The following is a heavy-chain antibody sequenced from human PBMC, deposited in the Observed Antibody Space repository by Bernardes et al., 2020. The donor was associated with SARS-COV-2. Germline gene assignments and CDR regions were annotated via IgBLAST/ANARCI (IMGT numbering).Heavy chain of an antibody. CDR1: GFTFSSYW. J-gene: IGHJ6*02. D-gene: IGHD3-10*01. V-gene: IGHV3-74*01. Sequence: GGSLRLSCAASGFTFSSYWMHWVRQAPGKGLVWVSRINSDGSSTSYADSVKGRFTISRDNAKNTLYLQMNSLRAEDTAVYYCARDYYGSGSYLSYYYYGMDVWDQGTTVTVSS. CDR3: ARDYYGSGSYLSYYYYGMDV. CDR2: INSDGSST.